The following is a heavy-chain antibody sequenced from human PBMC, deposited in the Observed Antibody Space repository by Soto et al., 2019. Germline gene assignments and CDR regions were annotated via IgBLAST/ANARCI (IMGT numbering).Heavy chain of an antibody. V-gene: IGHV4-59*11. D-gene: IGHD4-17*01. CDR3: ARVTVTTGYYFFDY. CDR1: GGSISSHY. Sequence: QVQLQESGPGLVKPSETLSLTCTVSGGSISSHYWSWIRHSPGKGLEWIGYIYYTGSTNYNPSLKSRVTISLHTSKYQYSLKLSSVTAADTAVYYCARVTVTTGYYFFDYWGQGTLATVSS. CDR2: IYYTGST. J-gene: IGHJ4*02.